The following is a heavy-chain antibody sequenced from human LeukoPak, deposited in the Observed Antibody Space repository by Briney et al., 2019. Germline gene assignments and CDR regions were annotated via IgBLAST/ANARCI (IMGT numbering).Heavy chain of an antibody. CDR1: GFTFSSYW. D-gene: IGHD6-19*01. J-gene: IGHJ6*03. CDR3: ARDYSSGWYANMDV. V-gene: IGHV3-7*01. CDR2: IKQDGSEK. Sequence: GGSLRLSCAASGFTFSSYWMSWVRQAPGKGLEWVANIKQDGSEKYYVDSVKGRFTISRDNAKNSLYLQMNSLRAEDTAVYYCARDYSSGWYANMDVWGEGTTVTVSS.